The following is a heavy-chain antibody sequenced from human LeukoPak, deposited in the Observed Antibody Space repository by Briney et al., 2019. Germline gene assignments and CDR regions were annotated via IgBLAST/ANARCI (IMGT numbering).Heavy chain of an antibody. CDR2: INHSGST. J-gene: IGHJ6*01. CDR1: GGSFSDYY. Sequence: SETLSLTCAVYGGSFSDYYWSWIRQPPGKGLEWIGEINHSGSTNYNPSLKSRVTISIDTSKNQFSLKLSSVTAADTAVYYCANVWGSYRYNYYGMGVWGQGTTVTVSS. CDR3: ANVWGSYRYNYYGMGV. V-gene: IGHV4-34*01. D-gene: IGHD3-16*02.